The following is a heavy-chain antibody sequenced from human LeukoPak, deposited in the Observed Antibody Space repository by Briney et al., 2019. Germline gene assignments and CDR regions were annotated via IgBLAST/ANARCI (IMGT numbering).Heavy chain of an antibody. D-gene: IGHD1-26*01. V-gene: IGHV4-4*07. CDR2: IYTSGST. Sequence: SETLSLTCTVSGGSISSYYWSWIRQPAGKGLEWIGRIYTSGSTNYNPSLKSRVTMSVDMSKNQFSLKLSSVTAADTAVYYCARLSVIVGSTLEYYYYYMDVWGQGTTVTVSS. CDR1: GGSISSYY. CDR3: ARLSVIVGSTLEYYYYYMDV. J-gene: IGHJ6*03.